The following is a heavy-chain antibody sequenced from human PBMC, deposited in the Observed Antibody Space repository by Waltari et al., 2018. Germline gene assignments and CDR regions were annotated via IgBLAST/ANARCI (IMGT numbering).Heavy chain of an antibody. CDR1: GFPFSRHW. V-gene: IGHV3-74*01. D-gene: IGHD5-12*01. CDR3: AAVQEMAPDY. CDR2: ISPDGGDR. J-gene: IGHJ4*02. Sequence: EVQLVESGGGLVQPGGSLRLPCSASGFPFSRHWMHWVRQAPGKGLGWVSRISPDGGDRIYADSVKGRFTISRDNARNTLFLQMSSLRIEDTAIYHCAAVQEMAPDYWGQGTLVTVSS.